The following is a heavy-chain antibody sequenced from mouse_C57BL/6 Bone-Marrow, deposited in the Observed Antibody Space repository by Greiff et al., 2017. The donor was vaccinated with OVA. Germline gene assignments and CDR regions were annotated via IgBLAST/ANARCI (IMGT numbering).Heavy chain of an antibody. V-gene: IGHV7-1*01. J-gene: IGHJ1*03. Sequence: EVNVVESGGGLVQSGRSLRLSCATSGFTFSDFYMAWVRQAPGKGLEWIAASRNKANDYKTEYSASVKGRFIVSRDTSQSTRYLQMNSLRAEDTAIYYCARDNWDWYFDVWGTGTTVTVSS. CDR3: ARDNWDWYFDV. CDR2: SRNKANDYKT. CDR1: GFTFSDFY. D-gene: IGHD4-1*01.